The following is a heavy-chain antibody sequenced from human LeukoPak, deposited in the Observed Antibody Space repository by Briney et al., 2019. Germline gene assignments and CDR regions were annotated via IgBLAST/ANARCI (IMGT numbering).Heavy chain of an antibody. J-gene: IGHJ4*02. CDR1: GGSVSSGSYY. CDR3: ARAITDEMWELPYYFDY. CDR2: IYYSGST. D-gene: IGHD1-26*01. V-gene: IGHV4-61*01. Sequence: PSETLSFTCTVSGGSVSSGSYYWSWIRQPPGKVLEWIGYIYYSGSTNYNPSLKSRGTISVDTSKNQFSLKLSSVTAADTAVYYCARAITDEMWELPYYFDYWGQGTLVTVSS.